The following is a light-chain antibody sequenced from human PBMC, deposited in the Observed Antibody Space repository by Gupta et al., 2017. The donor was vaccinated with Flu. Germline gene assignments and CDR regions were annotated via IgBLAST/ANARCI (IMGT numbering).Light chain of an antibody. CDR3: RSFKNTNTVVV. CDR1: SRDVGGYDY. CDR2: EVS. Sequence: QSSLTQPASVSGFPGQSIAISCTGTSRDVGGYDYVSWYQQHPGKAPELLIFEVSRRPSGISDRCSGSTSGNKASPPIFGLLAEDEAFDYCRSFKNTNTVVVFGGGTKLTV. J-gene: IGLJ2*01. V-gene: IGLV2-14*01.